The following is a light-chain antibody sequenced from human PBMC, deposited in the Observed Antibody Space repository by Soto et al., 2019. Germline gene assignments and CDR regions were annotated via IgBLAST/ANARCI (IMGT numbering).Light chain of an antibody. Sequence: QSVLTQPPSVSGAPGQRVTISCTGSSSNIGAGYDVHWYQQLPGTAPKLLIYGNSNRPSGVPDRFSGSKSGTSASLTISGLQAEDEADYYCCSYAGSYTLHVVFGGGTKLTVL. CDR3: CSYAGSYTLHVV. V-gene: IGLV1-40*01. J-gene: IGLJ2*01. CDR2: GNS. CDR1: SSNIGAGYD.